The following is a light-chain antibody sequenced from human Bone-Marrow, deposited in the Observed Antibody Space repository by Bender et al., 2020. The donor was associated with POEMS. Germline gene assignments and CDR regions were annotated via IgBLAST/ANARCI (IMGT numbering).Light chain of an antibody. CDR2: RSN. V-gene: IGLV1-47*01. CDR1: NSNIGSHY. CDR3: ATWDANLSGPYVV. J-gene: IGLJ2*01. Sequence: QSVLTQPPSASGTPGQTVTISCSGSNSNIGSHYVYWYQQLPGAAPTLLIYRSNQRPSGVPDRFSASKSGTSASLAISGLQSEDEADYYCATWDANLSGPYVVFGGGTKLTVL.